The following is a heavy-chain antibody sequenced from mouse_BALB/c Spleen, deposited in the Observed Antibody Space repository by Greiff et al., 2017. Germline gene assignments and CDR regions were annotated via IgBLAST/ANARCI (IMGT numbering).Heavy chain of an antibody. V-gene: IGHV1-7*01. Sequence: QVQLQQSGAELVKPGASVKLSCTASGYTFTSYWMHWVKQRPGQGLEWIGYINPSTGYTEYNQKFKDKATLTADKSSNTAYMQLSSLTSEDSAVYYCARYYCGIAWFAYWGQGTLVTVSA. CDR1: GYTFTSYW. D-gene: IGHD1-1*01. CDR2: INPSTGYT. J-gene: IGHJ3*01. CDR3: ARYYCGIAWFAY.